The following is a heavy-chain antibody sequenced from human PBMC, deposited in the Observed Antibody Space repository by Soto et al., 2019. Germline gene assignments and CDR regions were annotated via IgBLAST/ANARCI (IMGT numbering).Heavy chain of an antibody. V-gene: IGHV1-3*01. D-gene: IGHD3-3*01. CDR2: INAGNGNT. Sequence: ASVKVSCKASGYTFTSYAMHWVRQAPGQRLEWMGWINAGNGNTKYSQKFQGRVTITRDTSASTAYMELSSLRSEDTAVYYCARGPNDIVLRFLEWLLLTYFDYWGRGTLVTVSS. CDR1: GYTFTSYA. J-gene: IGHJ4*02. CDR3: ARGPNDIVLRFLEWLLLTYFDY.